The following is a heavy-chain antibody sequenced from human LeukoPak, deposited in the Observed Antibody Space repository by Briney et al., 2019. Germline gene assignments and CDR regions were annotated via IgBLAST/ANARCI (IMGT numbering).Heavy chain of an antibody. Sequence: QPGGPLRLSCAASGFTFSNYDMHWVPQPTAKGLEWVSAFDTSGDTYYPHSVRGRLTFSRENANNSLSLQMNSLRAEDTAVYYCARAWRGCIGGRCPYYFDYWGQGTLVTVSS. V-gene: IGHV3-13*01. CDR1: GFTFSNYD. CDR2: FDTSGDT. J-gene: IGHJ4*02. CDR3: ARAWRGCIGGRCPYYFDY. D-gene: IGHD2-15*01.